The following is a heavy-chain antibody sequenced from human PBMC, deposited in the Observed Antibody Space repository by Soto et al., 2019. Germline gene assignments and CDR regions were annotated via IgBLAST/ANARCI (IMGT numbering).Heavy chain of an antibody. CDR2: ISSDGNNK. V-gene: IGHV3-30-3*01. D-gene: IGHD1-1*01. CDR1: GFTFSSYA. J-gene: IGHJ4*02. Sequence: QVQLLESGGGVVQPGNSVRISCAASGFTFSSYAMHWVRQAPGKGLEWVSIISSDGNNKYYGDSVKGRFTISRDNSKNPLSLQMNSLRVDDTAVYYCARDRIGTSDYWGQGTLVAVSS. CDR3: ARDRIGTSDY.